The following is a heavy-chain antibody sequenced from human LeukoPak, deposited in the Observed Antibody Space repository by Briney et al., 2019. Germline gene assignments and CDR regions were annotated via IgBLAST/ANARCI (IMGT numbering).Heavy chain of an antibody. CDR1: GFTLSSNY. Sequence: TGGSLRLSCTVSGFTLSSNYMAWVRQAPGKGLEWISAIYNDAYYADSVKSRFIVSRDNSKNMVFLQMNSLRTEDTASYYCARDRFCTGGSCYGWLDYWGQGTVVTVSS. J-gene: IGHJ4*02. V-gene: IGHV3-66*01. D-gene: IGHD2-15*01. CDR3: ARDRFCTGGSCYGWLDY. CDR2: IYNDA.